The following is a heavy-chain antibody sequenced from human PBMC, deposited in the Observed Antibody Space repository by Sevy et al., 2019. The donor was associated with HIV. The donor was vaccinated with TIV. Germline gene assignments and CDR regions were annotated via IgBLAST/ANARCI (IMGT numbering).Heavy chain of an antibody. CDR1: GGSITSLY. CDR2: IYYNGHI. CDR3: AGENAWGRGYS. D-gene: IGHD1-26*01. Sequence: SETLSLTCTVSGGSITSLYWNWIRQPPGKGLEWIANIYYNGHINYNPSLKSRVTLSLDTSKNQFSLRLNSVTAADTAMYYCAGENAWGRGYSWGQGTLATVSS. J-gene: IGHJ4*02. V-gene: IGHV4-59*08.